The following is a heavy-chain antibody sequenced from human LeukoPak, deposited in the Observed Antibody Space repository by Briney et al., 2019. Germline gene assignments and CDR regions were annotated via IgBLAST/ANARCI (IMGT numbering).Heavy chain of an antibody. V-gene: IGHV3-23*01. CDR2: ISGSGGST. D-gene: IGHD2-2*02. Sequence: GGSLRLSCAASGFTFSSYAMSWVRRAPGKGLGWVSAISGSGGSTYYADSVKGRFTISRDNSKNTLYLQMNSLRAEDTAVYYCAKDQVELGYCSSTSCYTFDYWGQGTLVTVSS. J-gene: IGHJ4*02. CDR1: GFTFSSYA. CDR3: AKDQVELGYCSSTSCYTFDY.